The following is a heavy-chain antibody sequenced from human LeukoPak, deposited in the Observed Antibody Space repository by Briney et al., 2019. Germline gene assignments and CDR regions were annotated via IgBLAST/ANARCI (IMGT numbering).Heavy chain of an antibody. D-gene: IGHD6-19*01. J-gene: IGHJ6*02. CDR1: GGSMSSYY. CDR3: ARGGYSSGWDYYAMDV. CDR2: IYPSGTT. V-gene: IGHV4-4*07. Sequence: SETLSLTCTVSGGSMSSYYWSWIRQPAGKGLEWIGRIYPSGTTNYNPSLKSRVTMSVDTSKNQFSLKLSSVTAADTAVYYCARGGYSSGWDYYAMDVWGQGTTVTVSS.